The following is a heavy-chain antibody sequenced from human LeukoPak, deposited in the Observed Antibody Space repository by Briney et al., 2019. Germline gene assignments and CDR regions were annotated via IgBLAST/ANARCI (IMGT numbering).Heavy chain of an antibody. Sequence: GGSLRLSCAASGFTFTSYTMHWVRQAPGKGLEWVAVISSDGSNKYYADSVKGRFTISRDNSKNTLYLQMNSLRTEDTAVYYCAKDGKKWQEPLESWGQGTLVIVSS. CDR1: GFTFTSYT. J-gene: IGHJ4*02. CDR2: ISSDGSNK. CDR3: AKDGKKWQEPLES. D-gene: IGHD1-14*01. V-gene: IGHV3-30-3*01.